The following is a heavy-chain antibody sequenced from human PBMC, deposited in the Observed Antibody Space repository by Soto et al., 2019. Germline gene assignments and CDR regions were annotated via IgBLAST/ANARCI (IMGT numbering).Heavy chain of an antibody. J-gene: IGHJ6*03. CDR3: ASALQSGRAGYYYYYMDV. Sequence: ASVKVSCKASGYTFTSYYKHWVRQAPGQGLEWMGIINPSGGSTSYAQKFQGRVTMTRDTSTSTVYMELSSLRSEDTAVYYCASALQSGRAGYYYYYMDVWGKGTTVTVSS. CDR1: GYTFTSYY. V-gene: IGHV1-46*01. CDR2: INPSGGST. D-gene: IGHD6-13*01.